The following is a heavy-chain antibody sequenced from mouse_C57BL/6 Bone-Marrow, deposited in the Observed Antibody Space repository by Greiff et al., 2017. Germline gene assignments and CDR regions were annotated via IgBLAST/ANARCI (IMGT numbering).Heavy chain of an antibody. V-gene: IGHV1-80*01. CDR1: GYAFSSYW. CDR2: IYPGDGDT. CDR3: ARDDGYYVPFAY. D-gene: IGHD2-3*01. J-gene: IGHJ3*01. Sequence: QVQLQQSGAELVKPGASVKISCKASGYAFSSYWMNWVKLRPGKGLEWIGQIYPGDGDTNYNGKFKGKATLTADKSSSTAYMQLSSLTSEDSAVYFCARDDGYYVPFAYWGQGTLVTVSA.